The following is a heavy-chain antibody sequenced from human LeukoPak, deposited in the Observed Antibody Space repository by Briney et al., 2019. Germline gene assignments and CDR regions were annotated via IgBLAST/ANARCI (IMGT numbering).Heavy chain of an antibody. CDR2: ISGSGDNT. CDR1: GFLFYDYA. V-gene: IGHV3-11*04. D-gene: IGHD3-10*01. J-gene: IGHJ4*02. CDR3: AREGLWFGELSFDY. Sequence: GGSLRLSCAASGFLFYDYAMTWVRQAPGKGLEWVSSISGSGDNTYHADSVKGRFTISRDNAKNSLYLQMNSLRAEDTAVYYCAREGLWFGELSFDYWGQGTLVTVSS.